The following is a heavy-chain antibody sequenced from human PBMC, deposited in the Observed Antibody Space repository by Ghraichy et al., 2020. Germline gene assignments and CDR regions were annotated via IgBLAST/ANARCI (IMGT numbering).Heavy chain of an antibody. CDR1: GDSVSSNSAA. D-gene: IGHD3-3*01. CDR3: ARTAVFGVVPQDVYYYYYMDV. CDR2: TYYRSKWYN. J-gene: IGHJ6*03. V-gene: IGHV6-1*01. Sequence: SQTLSLTCAISGDSVSSNSAAWNWIRQSPSRGLEWLGRTYYRSKWYNDYAVSVKSRITINPDTSKNQFSLQLNSVTPEDTAVYYCARTAVFGVVPQDVYYYYYMDVWGKGTTVTVSS.